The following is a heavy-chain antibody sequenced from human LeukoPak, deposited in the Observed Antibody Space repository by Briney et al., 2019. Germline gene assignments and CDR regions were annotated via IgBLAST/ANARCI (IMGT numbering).Heavy chain of an antibody. D-gene: IGHD6-6*01. CDR1: GFTFGSYS. J-gene: IGHJ4*02. CDR3: ARDGIAARRPFDY. Sequence: GGSLRLSCAASGFTFGSYSMNWVRQAPGKGLEWVSSISSSSSYIYYADSVKGRFTISRDNDKNSLYLQMNSLRGEDTAVYYCARDGIAARRPFDYWGQGTLVTVPS. V-gene: IGHV3-21*01. CDR2: ISSSSSYI.